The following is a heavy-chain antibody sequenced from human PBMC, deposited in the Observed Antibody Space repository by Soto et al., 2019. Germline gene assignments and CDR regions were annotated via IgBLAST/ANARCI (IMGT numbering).Heavy chain of an antibody. V-gene: IGHV4-61*01. D-gene: IGHD3-10*01. CDR2: IYYSGST. CDR1: GGSVSSGSYY. Sequence: SETLSLTCTVSGGSVSSGSYYWSWIRQPPGKGLEWIGYIYYSGSTNYNPSLKSRVTISVDTSKNQFSLKLSSVTAADTAVYYCARAALSMVRGVINYYGMDVWGQGTTVTVSS. J-gene: IGHJ6*02. CDR3: ARAALSMVRGVINYYGMDV.